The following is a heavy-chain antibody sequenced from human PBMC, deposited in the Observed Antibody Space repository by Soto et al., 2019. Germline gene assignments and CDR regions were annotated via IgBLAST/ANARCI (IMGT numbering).Heavy chain of an antibody. V-gene: IGHV1-69*06. J-gene: IGHJ4*02. D-gene: IGHD2-15*01. CDR2: IIPIFGTA. CDR1: GGTFSSYA. CDR3: AQGGVVVVAATPFHFDY. Sequence: SVKASCKASGGTFSSYAISWVRQAPGQGLEWMGGIIPIFGTANYAQKFQGRVTITADKSTSTAYMELSSLRSEDTAVYYCAQGGVVVVAATPFHFDYWGQGTLVTVSS.